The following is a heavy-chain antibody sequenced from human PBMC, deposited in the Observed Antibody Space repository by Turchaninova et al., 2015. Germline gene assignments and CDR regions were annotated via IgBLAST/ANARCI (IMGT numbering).Heavy chain of an antibody. CDR1: GYTFTRYG. CDR3: ARNGLAVAGNPYDY. D-gene: IGHD6-19*01. CDR2: ISGYNGNT. Sequence: QVQLLQSGGEVKKPGASVKVSCKASGYTFTRYGISWVRQAPGQGLEWMGWISGYNGNTNYAKKVQDRVTMTTDTSTRTAYMERQSLRSDDTAVYYCARNGLAVAGNPYDYWGQGTLVTVSS. J-gene: IGHJ4*02. V-gene: IGHV1-18*04.